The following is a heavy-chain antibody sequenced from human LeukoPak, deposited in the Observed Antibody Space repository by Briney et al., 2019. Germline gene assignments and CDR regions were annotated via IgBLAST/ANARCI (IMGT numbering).Heavy chain of an antibody. J-gene: IGHJ4*02. Sequence: PGGSLRLSCAASGFAFSTYGMHWVRQAQGKGLEWVAVISYDGSDKSYADYVKGRFTISRDNSKNTLYLQMNSLSAEDTAVYYCAKGIPADYWGQGILVTVSS. CDR2: ISYDGSDK. CDR1: GFAFSTYG. V-gene: IGHV3-30*18. CDR3: AKGIPADY.